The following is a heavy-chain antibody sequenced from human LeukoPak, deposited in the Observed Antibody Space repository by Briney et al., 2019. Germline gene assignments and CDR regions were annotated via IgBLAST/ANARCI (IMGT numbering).Heavy chain of an antibody. D-gene: IGHD3-3*01. J-gene: IGHJ3*02. CDR1: GGSISSYY. Sequence: SETLSLTCTVAGGSISSYYWSWIRQPPGEGLEWMGYIYYSGGTNYNPSLKSRLTISVDTSKNQFSLKLSSVTAADTAVYYCARGGRTTYYDFWSGRPRDAFDIWGQGTMVTVSS. CDR2: IYYSGGT. V-gene: IGHV4-59*01. CDR3: ARGGRTTYYDFWSGRPRDAFDI.